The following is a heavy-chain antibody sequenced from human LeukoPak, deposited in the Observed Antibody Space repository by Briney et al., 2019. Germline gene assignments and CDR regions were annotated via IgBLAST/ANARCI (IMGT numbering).Heavy chain of an antibody. Sequence: PGGSLRLSCAASGFTVSSNYMSWVRRAPGKGLEWVSAIYSGGSTYYADSVKGRFTISRDNSKNTLYLQMNSPRVEDTAVYYCARGERWLQPYDYWGQGTLVTVSS. V-gene: IGHV3-53*01. CDR1: GFTVSSNY. D-gene: IGHD5-24*01. J-gene: IGHJ4*02. CDR3: ARGERWLQPYDY. CDR2: IYSGGST.